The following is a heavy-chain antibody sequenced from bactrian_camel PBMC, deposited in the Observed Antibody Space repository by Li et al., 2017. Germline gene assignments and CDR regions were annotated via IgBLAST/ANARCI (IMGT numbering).Heavy chain of an antibody. CDR1: GYTPSRHC. Sequence: QLVESGGGLVQPGGSLRLSCAASGYTPSRHCMGWFRQAPGAEREAVAHIYTDGKSTYYDESVKGRFTISRDDAKNTLYLQMNSLRTEDTAIYYCVRRSPTTTLWAPAYWGQGTQVTVS. J-gene: IGHJ4*01. V-gene: IGHV3S28*01. D-gene: IGHD3*01. CDR2: IYTDGKST. CDR3: VRRSPTTTLWAPAY.